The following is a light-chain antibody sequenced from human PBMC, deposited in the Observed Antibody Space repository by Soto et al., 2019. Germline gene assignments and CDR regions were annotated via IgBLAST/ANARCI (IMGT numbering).Light chain of an antibody. Sequence: DIQMTQSPSTLSASVGDRVAITCRASRNINNLLASYQQKPGKAPKLLIYKASSLESGVPSRFSGSGSGTEFTLTISSLQPDDFATYYCQRYYTFPLTFGGGTKVEIK. J-gene: IGKJ4*01. V-gene: IGKV1-5*03. CDR3: QRYYTFPLT. CDR1: RNINNL. CDR2: KAS.